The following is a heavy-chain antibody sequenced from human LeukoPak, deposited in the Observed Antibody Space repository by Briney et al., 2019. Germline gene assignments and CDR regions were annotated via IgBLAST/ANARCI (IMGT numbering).Heavy chain of an antibody. V-gene: IGHV3-7*01. J-gene: IGHJ4*02. CDR1: GLTLSRYW. D-gene: IGHD2-2*01. Sequence: GGSLRLSCAASGLTLSRYWMSWVRQAPGKGLKWVANIKEDGSEKYYVDSVKGRFTISRDNAKNSLFLEMNSLRAEDTALYYCAREEPVAILSHWGQGTLVTVSS. CDR2: IKEDGSEK. CDR3: AREEPVAILSH.